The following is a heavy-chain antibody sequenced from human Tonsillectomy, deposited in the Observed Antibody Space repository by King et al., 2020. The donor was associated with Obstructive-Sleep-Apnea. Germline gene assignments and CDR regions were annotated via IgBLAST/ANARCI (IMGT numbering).Heavy chain of an antibody. CDR2: ITWNSGRI. CDR3: AKDIAVAGMVAFDI. CDR1: GFTFDDYA. J-gene: IGHJ3*02. V-gene: IGHV3-9*01. Sequence: VQLVESGGGLVQPARSLRLSCAASGFTFDDYAMHWVRQAPGKGLEGVSGITWNSGRIVYADSVKGRFTISRDNAKNSLYLQMNSLRAEDTAFYYCAKDIAVAGMVAFDIWGQGTMVTVSS. D-gene: IGHD6-19*01.